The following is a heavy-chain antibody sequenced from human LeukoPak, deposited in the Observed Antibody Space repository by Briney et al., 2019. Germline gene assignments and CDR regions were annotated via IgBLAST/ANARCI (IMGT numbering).Heavy chain of an antibody. CDR2: IYISGST. J-gene: IGHJ5*02. CDR3: TRDRGLHWFDP. D-gene: IGHD2-15*01. V-gene: IGHV4-61*02. CDR1: GHSISSGSYY. Sequence: SETLSLTCSVSGHSISSGSYYWRWIRQSAGKGLEFIGRIYISGSTNYNPSLESRVTISVDTSKNQFSLRLTSVTAADTAVYYCTRDRGLHWFDPWGQGTLVTVSS.